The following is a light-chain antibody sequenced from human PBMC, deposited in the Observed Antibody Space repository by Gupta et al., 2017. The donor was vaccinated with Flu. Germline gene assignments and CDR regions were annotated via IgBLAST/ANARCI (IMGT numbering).Light chain of an antibody. J-gene: IGKJ2*01. CDR3: HQLTNCPYN. Sequence: DIQMTQSPSTLSASAGDRVTITCRASESISTWLAWYQQKPVKAPKLLIYKTSSLESGVPSRFSGSGSGTEFTLTISSLQPDDFAAYYCHQLTNCPYNFGQGTKVEIK. CDR1: ESISTW. CDR2: KTS. V-gene: IGKV1-5*03.